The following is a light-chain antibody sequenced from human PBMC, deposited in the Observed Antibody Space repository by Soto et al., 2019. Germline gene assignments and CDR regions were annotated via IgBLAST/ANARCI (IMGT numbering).Light chain of an antibody. CDR3: HQLSSYPWT. V-gene: IGKV1-9*01. Sequence: IQLTQSPSSLSASVGDTVTITCRASQGISNSLAWYQQKPGKAPKLLIFTASTLQSGVPSRFGGSGSGTDFTLTISSLQPADFATYFSHQLSSYPWTFGQGTKVEIK. J-gene: IGKJ1*01. CDR1: QGISNS. CDR2: TAS.